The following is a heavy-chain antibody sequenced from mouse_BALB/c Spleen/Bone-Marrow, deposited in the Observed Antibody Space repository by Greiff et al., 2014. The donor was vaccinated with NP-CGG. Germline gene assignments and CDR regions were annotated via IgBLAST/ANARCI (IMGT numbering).Heavy chain of an antibody. V-gene: IGHV1S81*02. CDR1: GYTFTSYW. J-gene: IGHJ2*02. Sequence: VQLQQSGAELVKPGASVKLSCKASGYTFTSYWMHWVKQRPGQGLEWTGEINPSYGRTTYNEKFKSKATLTVDKSSSTAYMQLSSLTSEDSAVYYCVRTYFDYWGQGTSLTVSS. CDR2: INPSYGRT. CDR3: VRTYFDY.